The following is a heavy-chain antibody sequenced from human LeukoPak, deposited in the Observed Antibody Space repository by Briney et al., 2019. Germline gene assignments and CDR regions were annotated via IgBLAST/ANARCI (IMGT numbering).Heavy chain of an antibody. J-gene: IGHJ4*02. CDR2: IYHSGST. CDR3: ARAVTRGNFDY. Sequence: KPSETLSLTCTVSGYSISSGYYWGWLRQPPGKGLEWIGSIYHSGSTYYNPSLKSRVTISVDTSKNQFSLKLSSVTAADTAVYYCARAVTRGNFDYWGQGTLVTVSS. CDR1: GYSISSGYY. D-gene: IGHD4-17*01. V-gene: IGHV4-38-2*02.